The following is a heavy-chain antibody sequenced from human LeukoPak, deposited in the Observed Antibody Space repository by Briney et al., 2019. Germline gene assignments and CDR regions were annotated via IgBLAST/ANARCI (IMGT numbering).Heavy chain of an antibody. CDR2: IYYSGST. V-gene: IGHV4-59*12. Sequence: NLSETLSLTCTVSGGSISSYYWSWIRQPPGKGLEWIGYIYYSGSTNYNPSLKSRVTISVDTSKNQFSLKLSSVTAADTAVYYCARDPIGDLAAAGTGDFDYWGQGTLVTVSS. CDR3: ARDPIGDLAAAGTGDFDY. D-gene: IGHD6-13*01. CDR1: GGSISSYY. J-gene: IGHJ4*02.